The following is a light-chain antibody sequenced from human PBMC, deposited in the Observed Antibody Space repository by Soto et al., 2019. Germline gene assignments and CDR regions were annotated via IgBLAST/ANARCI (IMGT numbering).Light chain of an antibody. CDR3: QQYNDSPFT. CDR1: QSIGSW. V-gene: IGKV1-5*01. Sequence: DIQMTQSPSTLSASVGDRVTITCRASQSIGSWLAWYLQKPGKAPKLLIYDVSGLQSGVPSRFSGSGSGTEFTLTIGSLQLDDFATYYCQQYNDSPFTFGPGTKGDIK. CDR2: DVS. J-gene: IGKJ3*01.